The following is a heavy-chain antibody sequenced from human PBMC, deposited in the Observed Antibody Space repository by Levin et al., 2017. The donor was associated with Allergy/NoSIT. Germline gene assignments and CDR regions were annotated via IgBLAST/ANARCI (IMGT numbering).Heavy chain of an antibody. V-gene: IGHV4-59*01. CDR3: ARGDYLDSISYYEDS. CDR2: IYYMGRP. Sequence: ASQTLSLTCSVSGGSIHGYYWSWIRQPPGKGLEWIGNIYYMGRPNYNPSLKSRVTISVDTSKNQFSLRLSSVTADDTAMYFCARGDYLDSISYYEDSWGQGTLVTVSS. J-gene: IGHJ4*02. CDR1: GGSIHGYY. D-gene: IGHD3-22*01.